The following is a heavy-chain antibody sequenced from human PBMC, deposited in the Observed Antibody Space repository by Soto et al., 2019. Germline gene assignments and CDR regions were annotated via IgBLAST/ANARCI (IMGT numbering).Heavy chain of an antibody. D-gene: IGHD6-13*01. Sequence: GGSLRLSCAASGFTFSSYWMSWVRQAPGKGLEWVANIKQDGSEKYYVDSVKGRFTISRDNAKNSLYLQMNGLRAEDTAVYYYARVSAAGEKDYWGQGTLVTVSS. CDR1: GFTFSSYW. CDR2: IKQDGSEK. CDR3: ARVSAAGEKDY. V-gene: IGHV3-7*01. J-gene: IGHJ4*02.